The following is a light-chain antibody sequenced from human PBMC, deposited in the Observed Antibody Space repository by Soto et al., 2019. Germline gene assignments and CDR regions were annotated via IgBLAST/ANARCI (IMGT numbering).Light chain of an antibody. Sequence: EIVLTQSPGTLSLSPGERATLFCRASQGVSRSYFAWYQQKPGQAPRLLIYAASSRATGVPDRFSGSGSGTDFTLTISRLEPEDFALYYCQQYNSDSGTFGQGTKVEIK. CDR3: QQYNSDSGT. CDR2: AAS. CDR1: QGVSRSY. J-gene: IGKJ1*01. V-gene: IGKV3-20*01.